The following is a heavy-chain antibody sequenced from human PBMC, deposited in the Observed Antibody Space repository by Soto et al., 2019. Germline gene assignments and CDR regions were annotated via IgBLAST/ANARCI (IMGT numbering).Heavy chain of an antibody. CDR3: ARDPRGYSGYDEYYFDY. J-gene: IGHJ4*02. D-gene: IGHD5-12*01. Sequence: QVQLQESGPGLVKPSQTLSLTCTVSGGSISSGDYYWSWICQPPGKGLEWIGYIYYSGSTYYNPSLKSRVTISVDTSKYQFSLKLSSVTAADTAVYYCARDPRGYSGYDEYYFDYWGQGTLVTVSS. CDR1: GGSISSGDYY. CDR2: IYYSGST. V-gene: IGHV4-30-4*01.